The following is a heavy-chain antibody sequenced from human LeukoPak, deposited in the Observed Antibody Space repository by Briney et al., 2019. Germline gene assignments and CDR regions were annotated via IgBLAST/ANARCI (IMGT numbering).Heavy chain of an antibody. CDR1: GYTFTSYY. CDR3: ARDPHSSGYYWAPDY. D-gene: IGHD3-22*01. Sequence: ASVKVSCKASGYTFTSYYMHWVRQAPGQGLEWMGIINPSGGSTSYAQKFQGRVTMTRDTSTSTVYMELSSLRSEDTAVYYCARDPHSSGYYWAPDYWGQGTLVTVSS. J-gene: IGHJ4*02. V-gene: IGHV1-46*01. CDR2: INPSGGST.